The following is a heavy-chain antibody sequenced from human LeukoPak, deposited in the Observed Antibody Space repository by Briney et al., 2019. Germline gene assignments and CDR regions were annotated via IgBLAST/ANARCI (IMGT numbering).Heavy chain of an antibody. V-gene: IGHV1-2*02. CDR1: GYTFTDYY. D-gene: IGHD2-2*01. CDR3: ARANFLYCSSSTCLFDY. CDR2: INPNDGDT. J-gene: IGHJ4*02. Sequence: ASVKVSCKASGYTFTDYYTHWVRQAPGQGFEGMGWINPNDGDTNYAQKFQGRVTMTRDTSISTAHMEVSRLRSDDTAVYYCARANFLYCSSSTCLFDYWGQGTLVTVSS.